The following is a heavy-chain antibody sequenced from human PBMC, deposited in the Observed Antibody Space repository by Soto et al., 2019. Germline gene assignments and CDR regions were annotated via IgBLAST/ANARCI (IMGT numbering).Heavy chain of an antibody. Sequence: GGSLILSCAASGFTFSNALMNWVRTAPGKGLEWVGRIKSKTDGGTTDYAAPVKGRFTISRDDSKNTLYLQMNSLKTEDTAVYYCTTAPSIAAAGYYYYGMDVWGQGTTVTVSS. CDR3: TTAPSIAAAGYYYYGMDV. J-gene: IGHJ6*02. CDR2: IKSKTDGGTT. V-gene: IGHV3-15*07. D-gene: IGHD6-13*01. CDR1: GFTFSNAL.